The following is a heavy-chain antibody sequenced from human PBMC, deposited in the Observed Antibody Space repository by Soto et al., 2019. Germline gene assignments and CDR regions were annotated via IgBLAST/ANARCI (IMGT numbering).Heavy chain of an antibody. CDR2: IYSGGST. Sequence: GGSLRLSCAASGFTVSSNYMSWVRQAPGKGLEWVSVIYSGGSTYYADSVKGRFTISRDNSKNTLYLQMNSLRAEDTAVYYCALMERGSGSYYNYYYYYMDVWGKGTTVTVSS. CDR3: ALMERGSGSYYNYYYYYMDV. CDR1: GFTVSSNY. D-gene: IGHD3-10*01. V-gene: IGHV3-66*01. J-gene: IGHJ6*03.